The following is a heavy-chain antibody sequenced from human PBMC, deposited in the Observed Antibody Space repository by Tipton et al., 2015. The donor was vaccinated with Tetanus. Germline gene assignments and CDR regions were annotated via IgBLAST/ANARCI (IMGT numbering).Heavy chain of an antibody. J-gene: IGHJ4*02. CDR3: AREADCSGGSCFSGDFDN. V-gene: IGHV3-33*08. D-gene: IGHD2-15*01. CDR1: GGSISDYY. CDR2: SWYDGTDK. Sequence: LSLTCTVSGGSISDYYWSWVRQPPGEGLEWVAVSWYDGTDKYYADSVKGRFTISRDNSKNTLYLQMNSLRAEDTAVYYCAREADCSGGSCFSGDFDNWGQGTQVTVSS.